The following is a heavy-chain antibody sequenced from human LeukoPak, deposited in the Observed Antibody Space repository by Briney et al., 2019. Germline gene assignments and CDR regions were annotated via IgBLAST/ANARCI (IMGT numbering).Heavy chain of an antibody. Sequence: GGSLRLSCAASGFTFSSYGMHWVRQAPGKGLEWVAVISYDGSNKYYADSVKGRFTISRDNSKSTLYLQMNSLRAEDTDVYYCAQTRVDYYYYGMDVWGQGTTVTVSS. CDR3: AQTRVDYYYYGMDV. V-gene: IGHV3-30*03. J-gene: IGHJ6*02. CDR2: ISYDGSNK. CDR1: GFTFSSYG. D-gene: IGHD3-3*01.